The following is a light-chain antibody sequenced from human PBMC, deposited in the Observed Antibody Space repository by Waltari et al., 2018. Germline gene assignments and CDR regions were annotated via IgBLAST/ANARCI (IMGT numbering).Light chain of an antibody. CDR2: EVN. CDR1: PNDVGPYNL. CDR3: CSYAGVTTFYV. Sequence: QSALTQPASVSGSPGQSITISCTGTPNDVGPYNLVSWYQQRPGKAPKFIIYEVNRRPSGLSSRFSGSKSGNTASLTISGLQAEDEADYFCCSYAGVTTFYVFGTGTRVTVL. J-gene: IGLJ1*01. V-gene: IGLV2-23*02.